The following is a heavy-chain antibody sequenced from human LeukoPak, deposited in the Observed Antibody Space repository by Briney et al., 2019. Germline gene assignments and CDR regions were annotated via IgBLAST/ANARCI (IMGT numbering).Heavy chain of an antibody. CDR2: IYGGGNT. CDR3: ARGRWSSSGYQDY. D-gene: IGHD3-22*01. J-gene: IGHJ4*02. V-gene: IGHV3-53*01. Sequence: GGSLRLSCAASGFSVSSNYMTWVRQAPGKGLECVSVIYGGGNTYYADSVGGRFTISRDNSKNTLYLQMNSLRVEDTAMYYCARGRWSSSGYQDYWGRGTLVTVSS. CDR1: GFSVSSNY.